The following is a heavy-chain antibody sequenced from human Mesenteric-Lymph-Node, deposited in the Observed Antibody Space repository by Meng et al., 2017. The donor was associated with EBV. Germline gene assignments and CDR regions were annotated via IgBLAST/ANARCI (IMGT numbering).Heavy chain of an antibody. V-gene: IGHV4-34*01. CDR2: INHSGST. J-gene: IGHJ4*02. D-gene: IGHD2-15*01. CDR1: GASFSGYY. CDR3: ARGRGSRLLFYSSFDS. Sequence: QVQLQQWGAGLLQPSGNLSLTCAVDGASFSGYYWSWFRQPPGKGLGWIGEINHSGSTNYNPSLKSRVSVSLDTSKNQFSLKLSSVTAADTAVFYCARGRGSRLLFYSSFDSWGQGTLVTVSS.